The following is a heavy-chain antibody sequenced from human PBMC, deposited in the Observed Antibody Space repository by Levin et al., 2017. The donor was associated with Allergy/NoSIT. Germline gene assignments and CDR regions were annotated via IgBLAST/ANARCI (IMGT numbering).Heavy chain of an antibody. J-gene: IGHJ3*02. CDR3: ARDPSGEDAFDI. CDR2: IHYTGST. Sequence: SETLSLTCTVSGGSISSGDDYWSWIRQHPGKGLEWFGYIHYTGSTYYNPSLKSRVTMSVDTSKNQFSLKLCSVTAADTAVYYCARDPSGEDAFDIWGQGTMVTVSS. D-gene: IGHD4-17*01. CDR1: GGSISSGDDY. V-gene: IGHV4-31*03.